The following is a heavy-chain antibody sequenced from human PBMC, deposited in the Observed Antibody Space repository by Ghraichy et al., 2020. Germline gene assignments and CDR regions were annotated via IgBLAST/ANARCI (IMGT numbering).Heavy chain of an antibody. CDR2: IYSGGSR. CDR1: GFTVSNNY. V-gene: IGHV3-53*01. D-gene: IGHD3-10*01. J-gene: IGHJ4*02. CDR3: AREGEGSGSFYHPFDY. Sequence: GGSLRLSCAASGFTVSNNYMSWVRQAPGKGLEWVSAIYSGGSRYYAESVKGRFTISRDNSKNTLFLQMNSLRAEDTAVYYCAREGEGSGSFYHPFDYWGQGTLVTVSS.